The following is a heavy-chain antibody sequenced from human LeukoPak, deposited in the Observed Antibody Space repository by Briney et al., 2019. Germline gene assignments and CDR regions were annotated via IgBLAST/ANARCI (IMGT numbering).Heavy chain of an antibody. CDR2: IRYDGSNK. J-gene: IGHJ4*02. CDR1: GFTFSKYG. Sequence: PGGSLRLSCAASGFTFSKYGIHWVRQAPGKGLEWVAFIRYDGSNKFYADSVEGRFTISRDNSKDTLYLQMNSLRADDTAVYYCAKDRRQLANFDYWGQGTLVTVSS. CDR3: AKDRRQLANFDY. V-gene: IGHV3-30*02. D-gene: IGHD6-13*01.